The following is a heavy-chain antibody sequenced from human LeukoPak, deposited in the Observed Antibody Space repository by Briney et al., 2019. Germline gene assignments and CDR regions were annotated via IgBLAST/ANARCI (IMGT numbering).Heavy chain of an antibody. J-gene: IGHJ3*02. CDR2: ISGYNDNT. V-gene: IGHV1-18*01. D-gene: IGHD3-10*01. CDR1: GYTFSSYG. CDR3: ARGGSGSVSAFDI. Sequence: ASVKVSCKASGYTFSSYGITWVRQAPGQGLEWMGWISGYNDNTNYAQKLQGRVTMTTDTSTSTAYMGLRSLRSDDTAVCYCARGGSGSVSAFDIWGQGTMVTVPS.